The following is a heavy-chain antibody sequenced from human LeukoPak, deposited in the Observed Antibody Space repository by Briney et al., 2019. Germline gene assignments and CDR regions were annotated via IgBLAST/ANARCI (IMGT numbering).Heavy chain of an antibody. Sequence: GGSLRLSCVASGFTFSNYWMHWLRQAPEKGLVWISRINGDERTTDYADSVKGRFTISRDNAKNTLYLQMNTLGAEDTSLYYCARGFRWGFDYWGQGILVTVSS. CDR2: INGDERTT. CDR1: GFTFSNYW. J-gene: IGHJ4*02. V-gene: IGHV3-74*01. CDR3: ARGFRWGFDY. D-gene: IGHD4-23*01.